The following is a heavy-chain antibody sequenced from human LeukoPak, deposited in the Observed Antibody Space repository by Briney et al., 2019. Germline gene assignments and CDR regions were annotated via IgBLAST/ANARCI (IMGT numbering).Heavy chain of an antibody. CDR2: IYPGDSDT. CDR1: GSRFTSYW. V-gene: IGHV5-51*01. J-gene: IGHJ4*02. D-gene: IGHD3-22*01. CDR3: ARQTRRNYYDSSGYYVDY. Sequence: GESLQISCKGSGSRFTSYWIGWVRQMPGKGLEWMGIIYPGDSDTRYSPSFQGQVTISADKSISTAYLQWSSLKASDTAMYYCARQTRRNYYDSSGYYVDYWGQGTLVTVSS.